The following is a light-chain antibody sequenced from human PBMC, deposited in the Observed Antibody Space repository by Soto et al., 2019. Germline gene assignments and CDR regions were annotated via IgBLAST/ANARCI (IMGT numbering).Light chain of an antibody. CDR1: QNVFSSFDNKNN. V-gene: IGKV4-1*01. Sequence: DIVMTQSPDSLAVSPGERATINCKSSQNVFSSFDNKNNLTWYQHKPGQPPKLLIYWASTREFGVPDRFSGSGSGTDFILSISSLQAEDVAVYYCQQHYTTPYTFGQGTKLEIK. CDR3: QQHYTTPYT. J-gene: IGKJ2*01. CDR2: WAS.